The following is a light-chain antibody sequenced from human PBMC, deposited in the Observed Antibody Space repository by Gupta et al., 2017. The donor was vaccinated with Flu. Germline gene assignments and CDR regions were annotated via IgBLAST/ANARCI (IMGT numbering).Light chain of an antibody. CDR2: SNN. CDR1: SSNIGSNT. Sequence: QSVLTPPPSASGTPVQRVTLSCSGSSSNIGSNTVNWYQQLPGTAPKLLIYSNNQRPSGVPDRFSGSKSGTSASLAISGPQSEDEADYYCAAWDDSLNGSWVFGGGTKLTVL. V-gene: IGLV1-44*01. CDR3: AAWDDSLNGSWV. J-gene: IGLJ3*02.